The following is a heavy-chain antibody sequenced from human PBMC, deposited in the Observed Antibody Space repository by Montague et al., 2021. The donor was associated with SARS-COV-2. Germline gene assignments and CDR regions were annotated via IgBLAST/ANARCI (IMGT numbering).Heavy chain of an antibody. CDR3: ARQLIVFVPAAPGSPTHETYDYAMDV. CDR2: ISYDGSNK. CDR1: GFTFSSYA. V-gene: IGHV3-30*04. D-gene: IGHD2-2*01. J-gene: IGHJ6*02. Sequence: SLRLSCAASGFTFSSYAMHWVRQAPGKGLEWVAVISYDGSNKYYVDSVKGRFSISRDYSKNTLYLQMNSLRAEDTAVYYCARQLIVFVPAAPGSPTHETYDYAMDVWGQGTTVTVSS.